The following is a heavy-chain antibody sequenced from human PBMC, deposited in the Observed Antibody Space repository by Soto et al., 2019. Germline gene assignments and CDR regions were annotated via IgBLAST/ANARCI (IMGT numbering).Heavy chain of an antibody. D-gene: IGHD3-16*01. V-gene: IGHV3-30*04. CDR2: VSYDGSIE. J-gene: IGHJ5*02. CDR3: AKDLYYYDFSLDDS. Sequence: EHLVESGGGVVQPGRSLRLSCTGSGFTFSSYAMHWVRLAPGKGLEWVAVVSYDGSIENYADSVRGRFTISRDNPKNTVFLQMNSLRVEDTAVYYCAKDLYYYDFSLDDSWGQGTLVTVSS. CDR1: GFTFSSYA.